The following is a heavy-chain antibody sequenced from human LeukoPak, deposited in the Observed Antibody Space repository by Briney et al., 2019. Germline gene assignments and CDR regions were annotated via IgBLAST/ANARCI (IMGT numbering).Heavy chain of an antibody. J-gene: IGHJ4*02. D-gene: IGHD6-13*01. CDR2: VYYSGNS. CDR1: GDSISSYY. V-gene: IGHV4-59*12. Sequence: TPSETLSLTCTVSGDSISSYYWSWIRQPPGKGLEWIAYVYYSGNSNFNPSLKSRVTISVDTSKNQFSLKLSSVTAADTAVYYCARASSSCLNDYWGQGTLVTVSS. CDR3: ARASSSCLNDY.